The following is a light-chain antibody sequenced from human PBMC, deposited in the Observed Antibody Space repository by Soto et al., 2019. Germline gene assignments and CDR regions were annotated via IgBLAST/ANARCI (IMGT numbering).Light chain of an antibody. J-gene: IGKJ4*01. CDR3: QQLNSYPLT. CDR2: AAS. V-gene: IGKV1-9*01. Sequence: EIQMTQDSSTLFAFVGDRGTINWRATQGISSYLAWYQQKPGKAPKLLIYAASTLQSGVPSRFSGSGSGTDFTLTISSPQPEDFATYYCQQLNSYPLTFGGGTKVDI. CDR1: QGISSY.